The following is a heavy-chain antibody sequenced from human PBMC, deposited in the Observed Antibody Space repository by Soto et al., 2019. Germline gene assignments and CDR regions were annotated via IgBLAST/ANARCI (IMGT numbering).Heavy chain of an antibody. CDR2: ISSSSRDI. CDR1: VFTFSTYT. D-gene: IGHD3-16*01. CDR3: ARGSWGGDGIDV. J-gene: IGHJ6*02. V-gene: IGHV3-21*01. Sequence: PGXXLXLSXXAFVFTFSTYTINWVRQAPGKGLGWVASISSSSRDIFYADSVKARFTISRDNANSSVDLQMNSLRVGDTAIYYCARGSWGGDGIDVWGQGTTVTVSS.